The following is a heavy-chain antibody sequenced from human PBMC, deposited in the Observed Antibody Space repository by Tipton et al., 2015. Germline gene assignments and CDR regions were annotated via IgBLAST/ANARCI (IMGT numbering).Heavy chain of an antibody. CDR1: GGSISSGGYY. J-gene: IGHJ4*02. V-gene: IGHV4-31*03. Sequence: TLSLTCTVSGGSISSGGYYWSWIRQHPGKGLEWIGYIYYSGSTYYNPSLKSRISLSIDTSKNQISLKMISVTAADTAVYYCARGNANSSTWHFDYWGQGTLVIVSP. D-gene: IGHD6-13*01. CDR3: ARGNANSSTWHFDY. CDR2: IYYSGST.